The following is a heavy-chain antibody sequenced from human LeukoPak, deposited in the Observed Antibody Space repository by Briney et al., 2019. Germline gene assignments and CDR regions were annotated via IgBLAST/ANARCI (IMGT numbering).Heavy chain of an antibody. D-gene: IGHD5-12*01. Sequence: GGSLRLSCAASGFTFSGYSMNWVRQAPGKGLEWISYISNIGSTIYYADSVKGRFTISRDNSKNTLYLQMNSLRAEDTAVYYCARDFEYSSSTGVYWGQGTLVTVSS. CDR2: ISNIGSTI. J-gene: IGHJ4*02. V-gene: IGHV3-48*01. CDR3: ARDFEYSSSTGVY. CDR1: GFTFSGYS.